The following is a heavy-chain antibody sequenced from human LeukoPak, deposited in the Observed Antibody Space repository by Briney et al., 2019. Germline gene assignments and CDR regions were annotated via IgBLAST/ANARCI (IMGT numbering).Heavy chain of an antibody. CDR3: ARDIGDSSGYYYLSLGFFDY. CDR1: GGSISSSSYY. D-gene: IGHD3-22*01. V-gene: IGHV4-39*07. J-gene: IGHJ4*02. Sequence: SETLSLTCTVSGGSISSSSYYWGWIRQPPGRGLEWIGSIYYSGSTYYNPSLKSRVTISVDTSKNQFSLKLSSVTAADTAVYYCARDIGDSSGYYYLSLGFFDYWGQGTLVTVSS. CDR2: IYYSGST.